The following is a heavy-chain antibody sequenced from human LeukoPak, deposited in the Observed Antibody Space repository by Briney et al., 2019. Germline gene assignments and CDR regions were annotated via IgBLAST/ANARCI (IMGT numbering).Heavy chain of an antibody. CDR1: GYSFTTYW. CDR2: IYPGDSDT. Sequence: GESLKISCWGSGYSFTTYWIGWVRQMPGKGLEWMGIIYPGDSDTRYSPSFQGQVIISADESISTAYLQWSSLKASDTAMYYCARQTSSGWYFFDYWGQGTLVTVSS. V-gene: IGHV5-51*01. CDR3: ARQTSSGWYFFDY. D-gene: IGHD6-19*01. J-gene: IGHJ4*02.